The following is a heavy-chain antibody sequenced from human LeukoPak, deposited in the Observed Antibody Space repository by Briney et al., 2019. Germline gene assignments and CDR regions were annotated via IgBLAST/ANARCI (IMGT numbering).Heavy chain of an antibody. Sequence: ASVKVSCKASGYTFTSYYMHWVRQAPGQGLEWMGIINPSGGSTSYAQKLQGRVTMTTDTSTTTAYMELRSLRSDDTAVYYCARDPLYSSNWYVVPDYWGQGTLVTVSS. CDR2: INPSGGST. J-gene: IGHJ4*02. V-gene: IGHV1-46*01. CDR1: GYTFTSYY. D-gene: IGHD6-13*01. CDR3: ARDPLYSSNWYVVPDY.